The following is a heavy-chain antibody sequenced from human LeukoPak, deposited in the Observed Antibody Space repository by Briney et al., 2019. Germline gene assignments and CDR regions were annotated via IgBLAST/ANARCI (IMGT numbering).Heavy chain of an antibody. J-gene: IGHJ3*02. D-gene: IGHD3-22*01. Sequence: PSETLSLTCAVYGGSFSGYYWSWIRQPPGKGLEWIGEINHSGSTNYNPSLKSRVTISVDTSKNQFSLKLSSVTAADTAVYYCAREASMIVVVITPQGAFDIWGQGTMVTVSS. V-gene: IGHV4-34*01. CDR1: GGSFSGYY. CDR3: AREASMIVVVITPQGAFDI. CDR2: INHSGST.